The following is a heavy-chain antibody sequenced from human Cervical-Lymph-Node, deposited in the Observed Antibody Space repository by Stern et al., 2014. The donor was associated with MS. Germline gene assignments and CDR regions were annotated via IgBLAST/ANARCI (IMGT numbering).Heavy chain of an antibody. CDR1: GFNFSDYY. Sequence: VQLVESGGGLVKPGGSLRISCAASGFNFSDYYMHWVRQAPGKGLEWVAYISRRGGATYYADSVQGRFTISRDTATNSLDLQMNSLRAEDTAVYYCARDPQRRDGYNSDYWGQGALVTVSS. J-gene: IGHJ4*02. CDR2: ISRRGGAT. V-gene: IGHV3-11*01. CDR3: ARDPQRRDGYNSDY. D-gene: IGHD5-24*01.